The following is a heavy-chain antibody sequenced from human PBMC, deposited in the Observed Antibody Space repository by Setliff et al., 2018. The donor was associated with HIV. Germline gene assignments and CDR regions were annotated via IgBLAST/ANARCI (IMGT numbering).Heavy chain of an antibody. D-gene: IGHD6-19*01. J-gene: IGHJ4*02. V-gene: IGHV3-7*01. Sequence: GGSLRLSCAASGFTLSSYWMSWVRQAPGKGLEWVANIKQDGTATNYVDSVKGRFTISRDNAKNSLYLQMNSLRAEDTAVYFCASAPQYSSGWYGRAFDYWGQGMLVTVSS. CDR2: IKQDGTAT. CDR1: GFTLSSYW. CDR3: ASAPQYSSGWYGRAFDY.